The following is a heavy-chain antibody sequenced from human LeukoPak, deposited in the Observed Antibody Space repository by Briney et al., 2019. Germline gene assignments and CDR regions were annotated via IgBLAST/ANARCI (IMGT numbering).Heavy chain of an antibody. CDR1: GDSVSSNIAA. CDR3: ARVGKRMAAAGDYYFYMDV. CDR2: TYYRSKWYN. D-gene: IGHD6-13*01. J-gene: IGHJ6*03. Sequence: SQPLSLTCAISGDSVSSNIAAWNRIRQSPSRGLEWLGRTYYRSKWYNDYAVSVKRRITINPDTSKNHFSLQLNSVTPEDTAVYYCARVGKRMAAAGDYYFYMDVWGKGTTVTISS. V-gene: IGHV6-1*01.